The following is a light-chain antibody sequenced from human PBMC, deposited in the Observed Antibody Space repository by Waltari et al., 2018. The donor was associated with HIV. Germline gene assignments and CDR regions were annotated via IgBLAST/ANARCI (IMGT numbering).Light chain of an antibody. Sequence: SSELTQDPAVSVALGQTVRIKCQGDRLRSYYASSYQQKPGQAPVLVIYGKNNRPSGIPDRFSGSSSGNTASLTITGAQAEDEADYYCNSRDSSGNHVVVGGGTKLTVL. CDR1: RLRSYY. CDR2: GKN. V-gene: IGLV3-19*01. CDR3: NSRDSSGNHVV. J-gene: IGLJ2*01.